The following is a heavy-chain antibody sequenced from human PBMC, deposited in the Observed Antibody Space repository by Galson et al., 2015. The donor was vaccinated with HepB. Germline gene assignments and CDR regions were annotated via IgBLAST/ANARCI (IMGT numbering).Heavy chain of an antibody. V-gene: IGHV3-11*05. CDR2: ISSSSSYT. J-gene: IGHJ4*02. CDR1: GFTFSDYY. Sequence: SLRLSCAASGFTFSDYYMSWIRQAPGKGLEWVSYISSSSSYTNYADSVKGRFTVSRDNAKNSLYLQMNSLRAEDTAVYYCARVLGAVAGFDYWGQGTLVTVSS. D-gene: IGHD6-19*01. CDR3: ARVLGAVAGFDY.